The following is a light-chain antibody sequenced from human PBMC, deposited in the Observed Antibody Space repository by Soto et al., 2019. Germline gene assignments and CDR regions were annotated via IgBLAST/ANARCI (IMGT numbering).Light chain of an antibody. CDR1: QSVRSN. CDR2: GAS. J-gene: IGKJ1*01. CDR3: QQYKNWPTWT. V-gene: IGKV3-15*01. Sequence: EIVMTQSPGTLSVSPGERATLSCMASQSVRSNLAWYQQKPCQAPRLLIYGASTRATGIPAGLSGSGSGTEFILTITSLQSEDSAVYYCQQYKNWPTWTFGQGTKVDIK.